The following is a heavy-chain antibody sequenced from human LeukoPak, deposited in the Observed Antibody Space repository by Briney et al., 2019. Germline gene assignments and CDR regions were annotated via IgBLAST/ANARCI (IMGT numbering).Heavy chain of an antibody. J-gene: IGHJ6*03. V-gene: IGHV3-23*01. CDR1: GFPLSSFA. CDR2: ISGSGGST. CDR3: AKDRYSSSNYYYYYMDV. D-gene: IGHD6-6*01. Sequence: GGSLRLSCAASGFPLSSFAMTGLRQAPGKGLEWVSGISGSGGSTYYADSVKGRFTISRDNSKNTLYLQMNSLRVEDTAVYYCAKDRYSSSNYYYYYMDVWGKGTTVTVSS.